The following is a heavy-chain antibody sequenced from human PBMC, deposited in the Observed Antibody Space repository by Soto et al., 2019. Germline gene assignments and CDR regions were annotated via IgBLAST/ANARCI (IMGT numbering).Heavy chain of an antibody. Sequence: ASVKVSCKASGYTFTGYYMHWVRQAPGQGLEWIGWINPNSGGTNYAQKFQGWVTMTRDTSISTAYMELSRLRSDDTAVYYCARDHVDTAMVTYGMDVWGQGTTVTVSS. CDR1: GYTFTGYY. J-gene: IGHJ6*02. V-gene: IGHV1-2*04. CDR3: ARDHVDTAMVTYGMDV. CDR2: INPNSGGT. D-gene: IGHD5-18*01.